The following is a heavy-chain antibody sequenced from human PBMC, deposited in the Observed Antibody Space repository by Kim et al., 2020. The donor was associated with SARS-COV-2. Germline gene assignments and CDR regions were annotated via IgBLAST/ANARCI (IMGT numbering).Heavy chain of an antibody. CDR3: ARFTMVRGVREGFDY. J-gene: IGHJ4*02. D-gene: IGHD3-10*01. V-gene: IGHV5-10-1*01. Sequence: PSFQGHVTISADKSISTAYLQWSSLKASDTAMYYCARFTMVRGVREGFDYWGQGTLVTVSS.